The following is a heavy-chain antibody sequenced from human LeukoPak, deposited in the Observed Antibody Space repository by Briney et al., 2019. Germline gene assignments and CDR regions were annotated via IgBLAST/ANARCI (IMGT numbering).Heavy chain of an antibody. V-gene: IGHV1-2*02. D-gene: IGHD3-10*01. CDR1: GYTFTGYY. J-gene: IGHJ6*02. CDR3: ARDHYYGSGSYYDYYYGMDV. CDR2: INPNSGGT. Sequence: ASVKVSCKASGYTFTGYYMHWVRQAPGQGLEWMGWINPNSGGTNYAQKFQGRVTMTRDTSISTAYMELSRLRSDDTAVYYCARDHYYGSGSYYDYYYGMDVRGQGTLVTVSS.